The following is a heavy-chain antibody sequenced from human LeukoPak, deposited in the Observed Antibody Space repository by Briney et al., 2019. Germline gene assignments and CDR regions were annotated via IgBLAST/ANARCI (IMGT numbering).Heavy chain of an antibody. CDR3: ARSLPLGELTFRPFFDF. V-gene: IGHV4-59*01. CDR1: GGSISGYY. Sequence: SETLSLTCAVSGGSISGYYWSWIRQPPGKGLEWIGYIYHTGNSNYNPSLRSRVTVSVDTSKNQFFLELTSVTAADTAVYYCARSLPLGELTFRPFFDFWGRGNLVIVSS. D-gene: IGHD3-16*01. CDR2: IYHTGNS. J-gene: IGHJ4*02.